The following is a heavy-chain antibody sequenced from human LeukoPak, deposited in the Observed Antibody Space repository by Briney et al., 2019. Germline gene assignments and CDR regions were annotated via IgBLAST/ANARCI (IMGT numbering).Heavy chain of an antibody. D-gene: IGHD4-17*01. CDR3: ARVSLTDYGDAFDI. CDR1: GYTFTSYG. V-gene: IGHV1-18*01. J-gene: IGHJ3*02. CDR2: ISAYNGNT. Sequence: ASVTVSCKASGYTFTSYGISWVRQAPGRGLEWMGWISAYNGNTNYAQKLQGRVTMTTDTSTSTAYMELRSLRSDDTAVYYCARVSLTDYGDAFDIWGQGTMVTVSS.